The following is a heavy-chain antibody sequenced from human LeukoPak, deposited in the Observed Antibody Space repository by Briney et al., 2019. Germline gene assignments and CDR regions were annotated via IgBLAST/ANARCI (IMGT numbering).Heavy chain of an antibody. V-gene: IGHV1-2*02. J-gene: IGHJ4*02. CDR1: GYTFTGYY. Sequence: ASVKVSCKASGYTFTGYYMHWVRQAPGQGLEGMGWINPNSGGTNYAQKFQGRVTMTRDTSISTAYMELSRLRSDDTAVYYCAREAGYMVRGVINYWGQGTLVTVSS. CDR2: INPNSGGT. CDR3: AREAGYMVRGVINY. D-gene: IGHD3-10*01.